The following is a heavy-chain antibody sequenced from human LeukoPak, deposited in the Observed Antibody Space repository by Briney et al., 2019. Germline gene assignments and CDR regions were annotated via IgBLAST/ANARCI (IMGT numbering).Heavy chain of an antibody. CDR2: INHIGST. V-gene: IGHV4-34*01. D-gene: IGHD4-17*01. CDR3: AGAADYGDYSYYFDY. Sequence: SETLSLTCALYVGSFSGYYWTWIRQPPGKGLEWIGEINHIGSTNYNPSLKSRVTISVDTSKNQFSLKLTSVTAADTAVYYCAGAADYGDYSYYFDYWGQGALVTVSS. J-gene: IGHJ4*02. CDR1: VGSFSGYY.